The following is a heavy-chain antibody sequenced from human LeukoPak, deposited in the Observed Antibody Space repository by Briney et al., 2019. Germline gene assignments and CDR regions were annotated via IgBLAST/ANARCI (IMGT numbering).Heavy chain of an antibody. D-gene: IGHD1-7*01. J-gene: IGHJ3*02. CDR1: GGSISGYY. CDR2: IYTSGST. CDR3: ARLITGTTTAFDI. Sequence: SETLSLTCTVSGGSISGYYWSWIRQPAGKGLEWIGRIYTSGSTHYNPSLKSRVTMSVDTSKNQFSLKLSSVTAADTAVYYCARLITGTTTAFDIWGQGTVVTVS. V-gene: IGHV4-4*07.